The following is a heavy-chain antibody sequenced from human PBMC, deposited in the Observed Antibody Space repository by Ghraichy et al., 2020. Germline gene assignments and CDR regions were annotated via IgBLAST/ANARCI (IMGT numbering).Heavy chain of an antibody. Sequence: SETLSLTCTVSGGSISSSSYYWGWIRQPPGKGLEWIGSIYYSGSTYYNPSLKSRVTISVDTSKNQFSLKLSSVTAADTAVYYCARPTDYDSSGYPRSWYFDLWGRGTLVTVSS. CDR2: IYYSGST. CDR3: ARPTDYDSSGYPRSWYFDL. D-gene: IGHD3-22*01. V-gene: IGHV4-39*07. J-gene: IGHJ2*01. CDR1: GGSISSSSYY.